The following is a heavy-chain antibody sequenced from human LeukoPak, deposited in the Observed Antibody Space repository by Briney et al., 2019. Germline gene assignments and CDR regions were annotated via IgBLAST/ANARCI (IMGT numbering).Heavy chain of an antibody. V-gene: IGHV1-69*13. D-gene: IGHD3-3*01. CDR2: IIPIFGTA. CDR1: GGTFSSYA. CDR3: ARDGPYYDFWSGYFSFDP. Sequence: ASVKVSCKASGGTFSSYAISWVRQAPGQGLEWMGGIIPIFGTANYAQKFQGRVTITADESTSTAYMELSSLRSEDTAVYYCARDGPYYDFWSGYFSFDPWGQGTLVTVSP. J-gene: IGHJ5*02.